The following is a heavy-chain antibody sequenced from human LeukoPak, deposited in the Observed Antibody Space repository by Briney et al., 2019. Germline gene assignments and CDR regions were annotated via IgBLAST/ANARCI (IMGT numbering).Heavy chain of an antibody. CDR2: ISYDGSNK. V-gene: IGHV3-30-3*01. D-gene: IGHD2-2*01. CDR3: ASDVVVPASGY. J-gene: IGHJ4*02. CDR1: GFTFSSYA. Sequence: GGSLRLSCAASGFTFSSYAMHWVRQAPGKGLEWVAVISYDGSNKYYADSVKGRFTISRDNSKNTLYLQMNSLRAEDTAVYYCASDVVVPASGYWGQGTLVTVSS.